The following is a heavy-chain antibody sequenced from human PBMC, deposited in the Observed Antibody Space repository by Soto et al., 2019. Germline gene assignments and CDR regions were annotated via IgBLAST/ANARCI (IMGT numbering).Heavy chain of an antibody. Sequence: EVQLVESGGGLVKPGGYLSLACAASGFTFTRYSMNWVRQAPGKGLEWVSSISSTTNYIYYGDSMKGRFTISRDNAKNSLYLEMNSLRAEYTAVYYCARESEDLTSNFDYWGQGTLVTVSS. J-gene: IGHJ4*02. CDR3: ARESEDLTSNFDY. CDR1: GFTFTRYS. CDR2: ISSTTNYI. V-gene: IGHV3-21*06.